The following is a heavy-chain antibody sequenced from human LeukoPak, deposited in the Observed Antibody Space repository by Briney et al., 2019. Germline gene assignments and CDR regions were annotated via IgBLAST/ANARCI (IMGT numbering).Heavy chain of an antibody. CDR3: AREPPMYYDSSGYYGY. D-gene: IGHD3-22*01. Sequence: GGSLRLSCAASGFTFSSYSMNWVRQAPGKGLEWVSSISSSSSYIYYADSVKGRFTISRDNAKNSLYLQMNSLRAEDTAVYYCAREPPMYYDSSGYYGYWGQGTLVTVSS. CDR2: ISSSSSYI. J-gene: IGHJ4*02. CDR1: GFTFSSYS. V-gene: IGHV3-21*01.